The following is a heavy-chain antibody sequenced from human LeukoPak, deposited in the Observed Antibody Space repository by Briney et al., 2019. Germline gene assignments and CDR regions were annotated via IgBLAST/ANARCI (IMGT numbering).Heavy chain of an antibody. Sequence: ASVKVSCKASGGTFSSYAISWVRQAPGQGLEWMGGIIPIFGTANYAQKFQGRVAITADESTSTAYMELSSLRSEDTAVYYCARESGSYFPSTFDYWGQGILVTVSS. CDR2: IIPIFGTA. CDR1: GGTFSSYA. D-gene: IGHD1-26*01. J-gene: IGHJ4*02. V-gene: IGHV1-69*13. CDR3: ARESGSYFPSTFDY.